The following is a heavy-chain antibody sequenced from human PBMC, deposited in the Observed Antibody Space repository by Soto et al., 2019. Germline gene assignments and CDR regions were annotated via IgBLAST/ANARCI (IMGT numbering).Heavy chain of an antibody. D-gene: IGHD1-26*01. CDR1: GFTFSSYS. J-gene: IGHJ6*02. CDR2: ISSSSSYI. V-gene: IGHV3-21*01. CDR3: AREPGWVEPPRVYYYGMDV. Sequence: EVQLVESGGGLVKPGGSLRLSCAASGFTFSSYSMNWVRQAPGKGLEWVSSISSSSSYIYYADSVKGRFTISRDNAKNSLYLQMNSLRAEDTAVYYCAREPGWVEPPRVYYYGMDVWGQGTTVTVSS.